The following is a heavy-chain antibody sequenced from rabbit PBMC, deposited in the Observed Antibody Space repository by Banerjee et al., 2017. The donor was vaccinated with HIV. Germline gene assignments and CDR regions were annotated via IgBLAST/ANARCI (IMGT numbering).Heavy chain of an antibody. J-gene: IGHJ4*01. Sequence: QEQLEESGGDLVKPGRSLTLTCTASGFSFSDKYVMCWVRQAPGKGLEWIGCINTNSGNTVYASWAKGRFTISKTSSTTVPLQMTSLTAADTATYFCVRGSTLTIPNLWGPGTLVTVS. V-gene: IGHV1S45*01. D-gene: IGHD2-1*01. CDR2: INTNSGNT. CDR1: GFSFSDKYV. CDR3: VRGSTLTIPNL.